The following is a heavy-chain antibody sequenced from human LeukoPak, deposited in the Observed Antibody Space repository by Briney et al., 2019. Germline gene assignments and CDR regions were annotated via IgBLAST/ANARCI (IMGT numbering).Heavy chain of an antibody. CDR3: ARDRKASGSYYAFDI. D-gene: IGHD1-26*01. CDR1: GDSFSSNGAA. V-gene: IGHV6-1*01. CDR2: TYFRSKWYN. J-gene: IGHJ3*02. Sequence: SQTLSLTCAISGDSFSSNGAAWNWIRQSPSRGLEWLVRTYFRSKWYNDYAGSVQGRITINPDTSKNQFSLQLNSVTSEDTAVYYCARDRKASGSYYAFDIWGQGTMVTVSS.